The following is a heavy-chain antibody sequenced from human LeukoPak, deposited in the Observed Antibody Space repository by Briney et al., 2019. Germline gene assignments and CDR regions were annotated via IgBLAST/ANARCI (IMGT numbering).Heavy chain of an antibody. V-gene: IGHV4-38-2*02. CDR3: ARDWDNSSSFE. J-gene: IGHJ4*02. Sequence: PSETLSLTFTVSGYSISSGYYRGWIRQPPGKGLEWIGSIYHSGSTYYNPSLKSRVTISVDTSKNQFSLKLSSVTAADTAVYYCARDWDNSSSFEWGQGTLVTVSS. CDR1: GYSISSGYY. CDR2: IYHSGST. D-gene: IGHD6-13*01.